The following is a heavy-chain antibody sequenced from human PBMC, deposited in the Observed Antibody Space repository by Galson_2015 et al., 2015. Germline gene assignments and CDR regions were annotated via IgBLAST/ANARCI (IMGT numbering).Heavy chain of an antibody. V-gene: IGHV3-11*01. Sequence: LRLSCAASGFSFNDYYMSWIRQAPGEGLEWVSYISSSGSTINYADSVKGRFTISRDNAKNALYLQMNSLRAEDTAVYYCARDRYSGYDLGLLGYWGQGTLVTVSS. D-gene: IGHD5-12*01. J-gene: IGHJ4*02. CDR2: ISSSGSTI. CDR1: GFSFNDYY. CDR3: ARDRYSGYDLGLLGY.